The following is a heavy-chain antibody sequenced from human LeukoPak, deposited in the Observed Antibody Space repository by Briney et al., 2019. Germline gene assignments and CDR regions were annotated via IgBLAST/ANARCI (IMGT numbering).Heavy chain of an antibody. CDR1: GGSISSHY. Sequence: PSETLSLTCTVSGGSISSHYWSWTRQPPGKGLEWIGYIYYSGSTNYNPSLKSRVTISVDTSKNQFSLKLTSVTAADTAVYYCARHRENSYESSHMGFDPWGPGILVTVSS. CDR2: IYYSGST. CDR3: ARHRENSYESSHMGFDP. V-gene: IGHV4-59*08. J-gene: IGHJ5*02. D-gene: IGHD3-22*01.